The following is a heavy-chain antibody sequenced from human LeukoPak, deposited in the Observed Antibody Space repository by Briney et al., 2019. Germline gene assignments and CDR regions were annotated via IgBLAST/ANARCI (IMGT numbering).Heavy chain of an antibody. J-gene: IGHJ6*03. CDR2: MNPNNGRT. CDR3: ARGSWITGTTSYYYHMDV. Sequence: ASVKVSREASGYTFISYDINWVRQASGQGLEWMGWMNPNNGRTGYAQKFQGRVTMTRNSSISTVYMELNTLRSEDTAVYYCARGSWITGTTSYYYHMDVWGKGTTVTVSS. D-gene: IGHD1-7*01. CDR1: GYTFISYD. V-gene: IGHV1-8*01.